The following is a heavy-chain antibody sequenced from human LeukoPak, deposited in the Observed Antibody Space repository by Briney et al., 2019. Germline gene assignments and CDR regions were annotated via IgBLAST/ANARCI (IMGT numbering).Heavy chain of an antibody. J-gene: IGHJ4*02. Sequence: GGSLRLSCAASGFTFSDYYMSWIRQAPGKGLEWVSYISSSGSTIYYADSVKGRFTISRDNAKNSLYPQMNSLRVEDTALYYCARRAPSHDFDDWGQGTLVTVSS. CDR3: ARRAPSHDFDD. CDR2: ISSSGSTI. CDR1: GFTFSDYY. V-gene: IGHV3-11*04.